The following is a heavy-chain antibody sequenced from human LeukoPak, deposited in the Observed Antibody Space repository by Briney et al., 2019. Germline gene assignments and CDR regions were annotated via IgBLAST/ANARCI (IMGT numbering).Heavy chain of an antibody. CDR3: ASPPLDASGI. Sequence: PSETLSLTCAVYGGSFSAYYWSWIRRPPGKGLEWIGEINHSGSTHYNPSLKSRVTISVDTSKNQFSLKVSSVTAADTAVYYCASPPLDASGIWGQGTMVTVSS. CDR2: INHSGST. V-gene: IGHV4-34*01. J-gene: IGHJ3*02. CDR1: GGSFSAYY.